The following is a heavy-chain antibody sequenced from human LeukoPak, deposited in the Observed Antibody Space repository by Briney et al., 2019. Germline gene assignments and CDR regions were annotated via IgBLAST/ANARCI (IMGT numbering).Heavy chain of an antibody. J-gene: IGHJ4*02. CDR3: ARFSRDAVSTPYYLNY. CDR1: GGSISGHY. V-gene: IGHV4-59*11. Sequence: PSETLSLTCSVSGGSISGHYWTWIQQPPGKGLEWIGYIYYTGSTNYNPSLRSRVTISLDTSKNQFSLNLSSVTAADTAVYYCARFSRDAVSTPYYLNYWGQGTLVTVSS. CDR2: IYYTGST. D-gene: IGHD5/OR15-5a*01.